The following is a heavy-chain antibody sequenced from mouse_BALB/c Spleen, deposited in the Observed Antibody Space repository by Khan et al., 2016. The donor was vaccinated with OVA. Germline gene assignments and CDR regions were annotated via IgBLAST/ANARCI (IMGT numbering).Heavy chain of an antibody. CDR1: GYSITSGYG. D-gene: IGHD1-2*01. V-gene: IGHV3-1*02. Sequence: VELVESGPGLVKPSPSLSLTCTATGYSITSGYGRYWIRQFPGNKLEWMGYISYSGSTNYNPYLKSRISITSDTSKNPFYLELNSVTSEDTATYYCARTARIKYWGQGTTLTVSS. J-gene: IGHJ2*01. CDR3: ARTARIKY. CDR2: ISYSGST.